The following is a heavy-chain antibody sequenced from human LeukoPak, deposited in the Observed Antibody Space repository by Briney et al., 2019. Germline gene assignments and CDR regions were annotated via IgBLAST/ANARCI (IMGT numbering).Heavy chain of an antibody. J-gene: IGHJ6*03. Sequence: WASVKVSCKASGGTFSSYAISWVRQAPGQGLEWMGGIIPIFGTANYAQKFQGSVTITADESTSTAYMELSSLRSEDTAVYYCARGRGVTLYYYYYMDVWGRGTTVTISS. D-gene: IGHD3-10*01. V-gene: IGHV1-69*13. CDR3: ARGRGVTLYYYYYMDV. CDR1: GGTFSSYA. CDR2: IIPIFGTA.